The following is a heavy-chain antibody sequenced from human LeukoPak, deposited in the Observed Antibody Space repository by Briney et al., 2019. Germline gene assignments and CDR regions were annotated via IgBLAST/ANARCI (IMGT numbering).Heavy chain of an antibody. J-gene: IGHJ5*02. D-gene: IGHD3-10*01. CDR3: ARHYGP. CDR1: GGSIGSGYY. V-gene: IGHV4-39*01. CDR2: IHYGGTT. Sequence: SETLSLTCTVSGGSIGSGYYWAWIRQPPGKGLEWIGSIHYGGTTHYNPSLQSRVTISADTSKNQFALDLRSVTAADTAVYYCARHYGPWGQGTLVTVSS.